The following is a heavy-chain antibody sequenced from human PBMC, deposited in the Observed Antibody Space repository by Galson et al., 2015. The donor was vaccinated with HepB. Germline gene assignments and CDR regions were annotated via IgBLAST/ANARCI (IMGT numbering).Heavy chain of an antibody. CDR3: ARGVVRGSLVLYGMDV. CDR2: IYYSGST. D-gene: IGHD3-10*01. CDR1: GGSISSGDYY. J-gene: IGHJ6*02. V-gene: IGHV4-30-4*01. Sequence: TLSLTCTVSGGSISSGDYYWSWIRQPPGKGLEWIGYIYYSGSTYYNPSLKSRVTISVDTSKNQFSLKLSSVTAADTAVYYCARGVVRGSLVLYGMDVWGQGTTVTVSS.